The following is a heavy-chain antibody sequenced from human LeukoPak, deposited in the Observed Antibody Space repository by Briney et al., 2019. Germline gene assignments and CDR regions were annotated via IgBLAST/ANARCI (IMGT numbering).Heavy chain of an antibody. Sequence: SEALSLTCAVYGGSFSGYYWSWIRQPPGKGLEWIGEINHSGSTNYNPSLKSRVTISVDTSKNQFSLKLSSVTAADTAVYYCARGHAVLLWFGEPPLFDPWGQGTLVTVSS. CDR2: INHSGST. CDR3: ARGHAVLLWFGEPPLFDP. CDR1: GGSFSGYY. V-gene: IGHV4-34*01. D-gene: IGHD3-10*01. J-gene: IGHJ5*02.